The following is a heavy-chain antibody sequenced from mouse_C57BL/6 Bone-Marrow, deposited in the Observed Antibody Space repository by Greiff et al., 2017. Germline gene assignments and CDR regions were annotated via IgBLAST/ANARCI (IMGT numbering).Heavy chain of an antibody. D-gene: IGHD2-2*01. CDR2: ISYDGSN. V-gene: IGHV3-6*01. J-gene: IGHJ2*01. CDR1: GYSITSGYY. Sequence: EVKLMESGPGLVKPSQSLSLTCSVTGYSITSGYYWNWIRQFPGNKLEWRGYISYDGSNNYNPPLKNRISITRDTSKNQFFLKLNSVTTEDTATYYCARGGYQYYFDYWGQGTTLTVSS. CDR3: ARGGYQYYFDY.